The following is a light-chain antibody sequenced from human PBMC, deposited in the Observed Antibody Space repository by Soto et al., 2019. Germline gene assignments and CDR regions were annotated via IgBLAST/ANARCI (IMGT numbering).Light chain of an antibody. CDR2: GTS. J-gene: IGKJ1*01. CDR1: QSVGSAY. Sequence: DIVLTQSPGTLSLSPGERATLSCRASQSVGSAYLAWYQHKPGQAPRLLIYGTSSRATGIADRFTGSGSGTDFTLTISRLEPEDFAVYYCQQYACSRWTFGQGTKV. CDR3: QQYACSRWT. V-gene: IGKV3-20*01.